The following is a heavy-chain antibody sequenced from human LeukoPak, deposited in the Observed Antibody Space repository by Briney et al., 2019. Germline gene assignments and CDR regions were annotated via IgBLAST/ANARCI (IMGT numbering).Heavy chain of an antibody. V-gene: IGHV4-38-2*02. J-gene: IGHJ4*02. CDR1: GFSISSISRTYY. CDR3: ARDVSKYAAAGTDY. Sequence: SETLSLTCTVSGFSISSISRTYYWGWVRQSPGKGLEWIGSFYHSGSTYYNPSLQSRVTISIDTSKNQFSLKLSSVTAADTAVYYCARDVSKYAAAGTDYWGQGTLVTVSS. CDR2: FYHSGST. D-gene: IGHD6-13*01.